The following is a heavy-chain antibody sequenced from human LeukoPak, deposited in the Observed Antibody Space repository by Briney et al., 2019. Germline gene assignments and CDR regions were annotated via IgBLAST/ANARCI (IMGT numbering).Heavy chain of an antibody. Sequence: SETLSLTCTVSGGSISSSSYYWGWIRQPPGKGLEWIGSIYYSGSTYYNPSLKSRVTISVDTSKNQFSLYLSSVTAADTAVYYCANHYDSSGYGYFDYWGQGTLVTVSS. D-gene: IGHD3-22*01. CDR2: IYYSGST. CDR3: ANHYDSSGYGYFDY. J-gene: IGHJ4*02. V-gene: IGHV4-39*01. CDR1: GGSISSSSYY.